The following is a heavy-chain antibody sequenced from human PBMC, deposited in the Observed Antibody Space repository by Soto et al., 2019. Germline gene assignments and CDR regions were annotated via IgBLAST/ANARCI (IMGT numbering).Heavy chain of an antibody. CDR3: ARGRGPIDYGMDV. J-gene: IGHJ6*02. D-gene: IGHD2-21*01. CDR2: IYYSGST. Sequence: SENPSLNCTVSGGSIPSYSWSCIRQHPGKGLEWIGYIYYSGSTYYNTSLKSRVTISVDTSKNQFSLKLSSVTDADPAVYYWARGRGPIDYGMDVWGQGTTVTASS. CDR1: GGSIPSYS. V-gene: IGHV4-31*03.